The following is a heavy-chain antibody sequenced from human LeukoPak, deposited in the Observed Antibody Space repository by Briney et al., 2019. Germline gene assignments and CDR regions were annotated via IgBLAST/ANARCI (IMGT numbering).Heavy chain of an antibody. CDR1: GGTFSSYA. CDR2: IIPIFGTA. D-gene: IGHD5-18*01. CDR3: ARNTAMVYNYMDV. J-gene: IGHJ6*03. V-gene: IGHV1-69*13. Sequence: SVKVFCKASGGTFSSYAISWVRQAPGQGLEWMGGIIPIFGTANYAQKFQGRVTITADESTSTAYMELSSLRSEDTAVYYCARNTAMVYNYMDVWGKGTTVTISS.